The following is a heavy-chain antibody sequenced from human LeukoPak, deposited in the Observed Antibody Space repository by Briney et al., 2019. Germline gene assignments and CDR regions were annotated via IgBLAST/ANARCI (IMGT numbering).Heavy chain of an antibody. V-gene: IGHV1-18*01. CDR1: GYTFTSYG. D-gene: IGHD2-15*01. CDR3: AREYRLCSGGSCSIAFDI. J-gene: IGHJ3*02. Sequence: GASVKVSCKASGYTFTSYGISWVRQAPGQGLEWMGWISAYNGNTNYAQKLQGRVTMTTDTSTSTAYMELRSLRSDDTAVYYCAREYRLCSGGSCSIAFDIWGQGTMVTVSS. CDR2: ISAYNGNT.